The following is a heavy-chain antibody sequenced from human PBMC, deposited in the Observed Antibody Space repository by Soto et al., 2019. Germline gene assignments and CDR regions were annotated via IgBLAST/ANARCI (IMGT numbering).Heavy chain of an antibody. D-gene: IGHD3-9*01. CDR3: ARDRRDILTGYTPFDY. Sequence: PSETLSLTCTVSGGSIISYYWSWIRQPPGKGLEWIGYIYYSGSTNYNPSLKSRVTISVDTSKNQFSLKLSSVTAADTAVYYCARDRRDILTGYTPFDYWGQGTLVTVSS. V-gene: IGHV4-59*01. J-gene: IGHJ4*02. CDR1: GGSIISYY. CDR2: IYYSGST.